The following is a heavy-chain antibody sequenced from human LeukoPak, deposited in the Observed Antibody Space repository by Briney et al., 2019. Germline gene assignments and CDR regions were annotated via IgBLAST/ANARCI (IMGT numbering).Heavy chain of an antibody. V-gene: IGHV3-20*04. CDR2: INWNGGST. CDR1: GFTFDDYG. J-gene: IGHJ3*02. D-gene: IGHD3-22*01. Sequence: GGSLRLSCAASGFTFDDYGMSWVRQAPGKGLEWVSGINWNGGSTGYADSVKGRFTISRGNAKNSLYLQMNSLRAEDTALYYCARAHDSSGTDAFDIWGQGTMVTVSS. CDR3: ARAHDSSGTDAFDI.